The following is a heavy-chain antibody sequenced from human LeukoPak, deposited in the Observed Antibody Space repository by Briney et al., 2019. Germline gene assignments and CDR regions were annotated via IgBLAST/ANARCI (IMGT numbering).Heavy chain of an antibody. V-gene: IGHV3-30*03. CDR1: GFTFSSYA. Sequence: PGRSLRLSCAASGFTFSSYAMHWVRQAPGKGLEWVAVILYDGSKEYYADSVRGRFTISRDNSKNTLYLQMDTLRPEDTAVYYCARSLDYYGSGSYYTTPTYYFDYWGQGTLVTVSS. CDR2: ILYDGSKE. D-gene: IGHD3-10*01. CDR3: ARSLDYYGSGSYYTTPTYYFDY. J-gene: IGHJ4*02.